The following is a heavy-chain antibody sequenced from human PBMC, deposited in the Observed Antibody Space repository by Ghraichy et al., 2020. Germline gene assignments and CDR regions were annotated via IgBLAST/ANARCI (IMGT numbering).Heavy chain of an antibody. CDR2: IVVGSGNT. J-gene: IGHJ6*02. D-gene: IGHD5-18*01. Sequence: SVKVSCKASGFTFSSSAVQWVRQGRGQGLEWIGWIVVGSGNTNYAQKFQERVTITRDMSTSTAYMELSSLRSEDTAVYYCAADILQRWIQVWNYGMDVWGQGTTVSVSS. CDR1: GFTFSSSA. CDR3: AADILQRWIQVWNYGMDV. V-gene: IGHV1-58*01.